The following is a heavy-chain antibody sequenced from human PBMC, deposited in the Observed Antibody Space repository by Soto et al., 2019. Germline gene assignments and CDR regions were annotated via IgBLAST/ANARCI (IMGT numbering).Heavy chain of an antibody. CDR3: ARDLTRRGATANYYYGMDV. J-gene: IGHJ6*02. D-gene: IGHD1-26*01. V-gene: IGHV1-69*01. CDR1: GGTFSSYA. Sequence: QVQLVQSGAEVKKPGSSVKVSCKASGGTFSSYAISWVRQAPGQGLEWMGGIIPIFGTANYAQKFQGRVTITADESKSTAYMEMSILRSEDTAVYYCARDLTRRGATANYYYGMDVWGQGSTVTVS. CDR2: IIPIFGTA.